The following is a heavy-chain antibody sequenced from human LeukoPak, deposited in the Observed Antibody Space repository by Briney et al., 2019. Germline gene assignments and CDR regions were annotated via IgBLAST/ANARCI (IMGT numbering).Heavy chain of an antibody. CDR2: IYYSGGT. CDR1: GVSIRGSSYH. V-gene: IGHV4-39*01. CDR3: ASHGYYSGWYFDF. D-gene: IGHD6-19*01. J-gene: IGHJ4*02. Sequence: PSETLSLTCTVSGVSIRGSSYHWGWIRQPPGKGLEWIGSIYYSGGTFFNPSLNSRVTISVDTSKNQFSLKLNSVTAADTAVYYCASHGYYSGWYFDFWGQGTLVTVSS.